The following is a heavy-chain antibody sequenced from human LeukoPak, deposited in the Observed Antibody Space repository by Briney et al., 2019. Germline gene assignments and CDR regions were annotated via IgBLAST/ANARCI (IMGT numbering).Heavy chain of an antibody. CDR2: ISGSGGST. D-gene: IGHD1-20*01. J-gene: IGHJ5*02. CDR3: AKDQGGGYNWNLDWFDP. Sequence: GGSLRLSCAVSGFTFTSYAMNWVRQAPGKGLEWVSAISGSGGSTYYADSVKGRFTISGDNSKNTLYLQMNSLRAEDTAVYYCAKDQGGGYNWNLDWFDPWGQGTLVTVSS. V-gene: IGHV3-23*01. CDR1: GFTFTSYA.